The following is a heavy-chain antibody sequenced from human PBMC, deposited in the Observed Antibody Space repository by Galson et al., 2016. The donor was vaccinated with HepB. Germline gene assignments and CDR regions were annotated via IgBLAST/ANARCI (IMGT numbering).Heavy chain of an antibody. CDR1: GYTFTNYD. V-gene: IGHV1-8*01. D-gene: IGHD2/OR15-2a*01. Sequence: SVKVSCKASGYTFTNYDINWVRQAPGQGLEWMGWMNPDSETTGYAQKFQGRVTMTRNTSINTAYMELSSLRSEDTAVYYCARAVRVLNFDYWGQGTLVTVSS. CDR2: MNPDSETT. J-gene: IGHJ4*02. CDR3: ARAVRVLNFDY.